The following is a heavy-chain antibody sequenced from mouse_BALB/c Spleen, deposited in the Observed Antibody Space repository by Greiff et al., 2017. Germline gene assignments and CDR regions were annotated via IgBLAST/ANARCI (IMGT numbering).Heavy chain of an antibody. CDR3: ALTTATYYFDY. Sequence: VQLQQSGPELEKPGASVKISCKASGYSFTGYFMNWVMQSHGKSLEWIGRINPYNGDTFYNQKFKGKATLTVDKSSSTAHMELRSLASEDSAVYYCALTTATYYFDYWGQGTTLTVSS. CDR2: INPYNGDT. V-gene: IGHV1-20*02. J-gene: IGHJ2*01. D-gene: IGHD1-2*01. CDR1: GYSFTGYF.